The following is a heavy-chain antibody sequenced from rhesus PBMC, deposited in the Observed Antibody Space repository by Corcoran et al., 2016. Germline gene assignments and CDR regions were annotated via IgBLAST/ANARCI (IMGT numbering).Heavy chain of an antibody. D-gene: IGHD5-24*01. V-gene: IGHV3-118*01. CDR2: IRSKSNNYWT. J-gene: IGHJ4*01. Sequence: EVQLVESGGGLVQPGGSLRLSCAASGFTFSSSAMHWVRQASGKGLEWVGGIRSKSNNYWTCLAASVKGRFTISRDDSKNTAYLTMNSLKTEDTAVYYCARGGLVGTARGTFDYWGQGVLVTVSS. CDR3: ARGGLVGTARGTFDY. CDR1: GFTFSSSA.